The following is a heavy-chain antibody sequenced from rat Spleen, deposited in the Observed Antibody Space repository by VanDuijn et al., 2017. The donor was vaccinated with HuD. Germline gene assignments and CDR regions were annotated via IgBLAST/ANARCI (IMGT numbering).Heavy chain of an antibody. CDR3: ARRGYRYNYFDY. J-gene: IGHJ2*01. Sequence: EVQLVESGGGLVQPGRSLKLSCAASGFTFSDYNMAWVRQAPKKGLEWVATISYDGSSTYYRDSVKGRFTISRDNAKSTLYLQMDSLRSEDPATYYCARRGYRYNYFDYWGQGVMVTVSS. CDR1: GFTFSDYN. CDR2: ISYDGSST. V-gene: IGHV5-7*01. D-gene: IGHD1-5*01.